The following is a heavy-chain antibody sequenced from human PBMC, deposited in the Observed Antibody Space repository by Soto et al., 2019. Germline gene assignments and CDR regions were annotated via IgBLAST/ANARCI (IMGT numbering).Heavy chain of an antibody. CDR1: GYSFSTYW. CDR2: IYPGDSDT. Sequence: GESLKISCTGSGYSFSTYWIAWVRQMPGKGLEWMGIIYPGDSDTRYSPSFQGQVTISADTSTKAAYLQWSSLKASDTATYYCARQAYRSPPFFETFFDYWGQGSLVTVSS. J-gene: IGHJ4*02. D-gene: IGHD3-3*01. V-gene: IGHV5-51*01. CDR3: ARQAYRSPPFFETFFDY.